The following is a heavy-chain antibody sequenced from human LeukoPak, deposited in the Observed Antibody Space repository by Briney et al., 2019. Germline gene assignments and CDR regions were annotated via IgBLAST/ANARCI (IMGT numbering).Heavy chain of an antibody. D-gene: IGHD2-21*02. J-gene: IGHJ4*02. CDR3: ARVSSGQYCGGDCYSDY. V-gene: IGHV1-46*01. CDR2: INPSGGST. CDR1: GYTFTSYY. Sequence: ASVKVSCKASGYTFTSYYMHWVRQAPGQGLEWMGIINPSGGSTSYAQKFQGRVTMTRDTSTSTDYMELSSLRSEDTAVYYCARVSSGQYCGGDCYSDYWGQGTLVTVSS.